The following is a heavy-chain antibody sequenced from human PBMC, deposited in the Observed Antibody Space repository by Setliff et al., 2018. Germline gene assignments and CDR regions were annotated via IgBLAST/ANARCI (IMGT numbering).Heavy chain of an antibody. CDR2: IKEDGSEK. J-gene: IGHJ3*01. D-gene: IGHD2-15*01. Sequence: PGGSLRLSCAASRFTFSNYWMSWVRQAPGKGLEWVANIKEDGSEKYYVDSVKGRFTISRDNAKNSLDLQMDSLRAEDTAVYYCVRDRRKVVVNRGDDAFDLWGQGTMVTVSS. CDR1: RFTFSNYW. CDR3: VRDRRKVVVNRGDDAFDL. V-gene: IGHV3-7*01.